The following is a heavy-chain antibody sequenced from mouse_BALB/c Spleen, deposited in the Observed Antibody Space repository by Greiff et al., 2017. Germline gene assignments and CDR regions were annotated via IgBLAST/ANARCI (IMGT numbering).Heavy chain of an antibody. Sequence: DVMLVESGGGLVKPGGSLKLSCAASGFTFSDYYMYWVRQTPEKRLEWVATISDGGSYTYYPDSVKGRFTISRDNAKNNLYLQMSSLKSEDTAMYYCARDLRYYGSSYVGWGQGTLVTVSA. CDR1: GFTFSDYY. D-gene: IGHD1-1*01. V-gene: IGHV5-4*02. CDR2: ISDGGSYT. J-gene: IGHJ3*01. CDR3: ARDLRYYGSSYVG.